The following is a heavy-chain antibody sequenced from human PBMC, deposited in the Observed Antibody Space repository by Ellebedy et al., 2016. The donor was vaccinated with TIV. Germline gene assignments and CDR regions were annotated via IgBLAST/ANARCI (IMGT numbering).Heavy chain of an antibody. Sequence: AASVKVSCKASGGPFSSYAISWVRQAPGQGLEWMGGIIPIFGTANYAQKFQGRVTITADESTSTAYMELSSLRSEDTAVYYCATQVTYDLLYYYGMDVWGQGTTVTVSS. CDR1: GGPFSSYA. CDR3: ATQVTYDLLYYYGMDV. D-gene: IGHD3-16*01. V-gene: IGHV1-69*13. CDR2: IIPIFGTA. J-gene: IGHJ6*02.